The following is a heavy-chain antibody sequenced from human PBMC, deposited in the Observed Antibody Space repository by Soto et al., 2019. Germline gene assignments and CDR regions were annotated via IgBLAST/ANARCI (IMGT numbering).Heavy chain of an antibody. D-gene: IGHD6-19*01. V-gene: IGHV3-23*01. CDR1: GFTFSSYA. CDR3: AKFRQWLAYDY. J-gene: IGHJ4*02. Sequence: EVQLLESGGGLVQPGGSLRLSCVVSGFTFSSYAMSWVRQAPGKRLEWVSAISGSGASTYYADSVKGRFTISRDNSKNTLYLQMNSLIAEDTAVYYCAKFRQWLAYDYWGQGTLVTVSS. CDR2: ISGSGAST.